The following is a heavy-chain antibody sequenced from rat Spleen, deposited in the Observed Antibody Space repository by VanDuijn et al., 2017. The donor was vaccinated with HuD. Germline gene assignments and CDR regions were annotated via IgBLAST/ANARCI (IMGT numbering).Heavy chain of an antibody. CDR1: GFTFSDYY. Sequence: EVQLVESDGGLVQPGRSLKLSCAASGFTFSDYYMAWVRQAPTKGLEGVATISYDGSSTYYRDSVKGRFTISRDNAKSTLYLQMDSLRSEDTATYYCARHGYPGITYFDYWGQGVMVTVSS. D-gene: IGHD1-4*01. CDR3: ARHGYPGITYFDY. V-gene: IGHV5-29*01. J-gene: IGHJ2*01. CDR2: ISYDGSST.